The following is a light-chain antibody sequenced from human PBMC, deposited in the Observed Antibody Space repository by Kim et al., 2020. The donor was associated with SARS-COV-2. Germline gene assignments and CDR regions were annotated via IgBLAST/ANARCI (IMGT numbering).Light chain of an antibody. Sequence: SPGERATLSCRASQSVSSSYLAWYQQKLGQAPRLLIFGSSSRATGIPDRFSGSGSGTDFTLTIGRLEPEDFAVYYCHHYGSSPLTFGGGTKVDIK. CDR3: HHYGSSPLT. CDR2: GSS. J-gene: IGKJ4*01. CDR1: QSVSSSY. V-gene: IGKV3-20*01.